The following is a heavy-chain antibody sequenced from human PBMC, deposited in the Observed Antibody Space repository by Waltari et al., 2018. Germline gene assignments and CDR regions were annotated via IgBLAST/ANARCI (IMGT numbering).Heavy chain of an antibody. J-gene: IGHJ2*01. D-gene: IGHD1-26*01. Sequence: ELQLVESGGGLVQPGGSLRLYGTGPGFTFSSFDCNWVRQAPGKRLEWISYIGPSGSDIYYADSVKGRFTISRDNAKNSLYLEMDSLRAEDTAVYFCARVAVTGSYYWYFDLWGRGTTLTVSS. CDR2: IGPSGSDI. CDR3: ARVAVTGSYYWYFDL. V-gene: IGHV3-48*03. CDR1: GFTFSSFD.